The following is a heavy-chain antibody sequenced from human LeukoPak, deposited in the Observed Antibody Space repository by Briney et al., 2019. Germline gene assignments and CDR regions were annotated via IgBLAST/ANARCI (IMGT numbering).Heavy chain of an antibody. CDR2: IYYTGST. Sequence: SETLSLTCTVSGGSINNYYWSWVRQPPGAGLEWLAYIYYTGSTNYNPSLKTRLTISVDTSKNQFSLRLNSVAAADTAVYYCARFSQYYDSPTHYLDYWGQGTLVTVSS. J-gene: IGHJ4*02. CDR3: ARFSQYYDSPTHYLDY. D-gene: IGHD2/OR15-2a*01. V-gene: IGHV4-59*08. CDR1: GGSINNYY.